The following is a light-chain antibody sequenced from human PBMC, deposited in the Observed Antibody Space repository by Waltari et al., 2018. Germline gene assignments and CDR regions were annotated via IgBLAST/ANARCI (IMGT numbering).Light chain of an antibody. CDR3: HQRRNWPGT. V-gene: IGKV3-11*01. Sequence: VFPQSPATLSFSPADTATLSCRASQNSMNYLARYQQKPGQAPRLLIFDASKRATGIPARFSGSGSGTDFTLTISSLEPEDFAVYYCHQRRNWPGTFGQGTKVEIK. CDR1: QNSMNY. CDR2: DAS. J-gene: IGKJ1*01.